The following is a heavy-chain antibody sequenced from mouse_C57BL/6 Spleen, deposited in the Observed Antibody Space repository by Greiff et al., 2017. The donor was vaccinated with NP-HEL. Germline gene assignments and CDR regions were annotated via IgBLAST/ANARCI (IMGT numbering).Heavy chain of an antibody. CDR2: IDPENGDT. CDR1: GFNIKDDY. D-gene: IGHD2-5*01. J-gene: IGHJ3*01. Sequence: EVQLQQSGAELVRPGASVKLSCTASGFNIKDDYMHWVKQRPEQGLEWIGWIDPENGDTEYASKFQGKATITADTSSNTAYLQLSSLTSEYTAVYYCTTDSNFFSYWGQGTLVTVSA. V-gene: IGHV14-4*01. CDR3: TTDSNFFSY.